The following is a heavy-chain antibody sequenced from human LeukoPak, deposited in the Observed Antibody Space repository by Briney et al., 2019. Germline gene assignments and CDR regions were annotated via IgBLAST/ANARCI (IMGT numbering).Heavy chain of an antibody. V-gene: IGHV4-59*01. CDR3: ARGLHSGFPSGYSGGFYYMDV. CDR1: GGSLNNYY. J-gene: IGHJ6*03. CDR2: ISYSGSA. Sequence: SETLSLTRTVSGGSLNNYYWSWTPHPPGKGLEWIGFISYSGSARYNPSLKSRLTMSVGAPKKQFYLELNSVTSADTAIYYCARGLHSGFPSGYSGGFYYMDVWGKGTAVTVSS. D-gene: IGHD3-3*01.